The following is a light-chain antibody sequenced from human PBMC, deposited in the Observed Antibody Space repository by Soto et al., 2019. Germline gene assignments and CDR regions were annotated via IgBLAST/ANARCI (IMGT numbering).Light chain of an antibody. CDR2: GAS. J-gene: IGKJ5*01. CDR3: LQYGSSPHT. V-gene: IGKV3-20*01. CDR1: QSVSSNY. Sequence: DIVLTPSQHNMSLSPGERASLSCRASQSVSSNYLAWFQQKPGQAPRLLISGASNRASDIPDRFSGSGSWTDFTLTISRLEPEDFAVYYCLQYGSSPHTFCQGTRLEI.